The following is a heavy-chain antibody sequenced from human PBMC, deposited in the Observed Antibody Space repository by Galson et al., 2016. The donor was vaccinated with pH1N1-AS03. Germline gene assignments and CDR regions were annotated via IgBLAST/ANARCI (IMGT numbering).Heavy chain of an antibody. J-gene: IGHJ4*02. CDR3: AKDLGTGWGFDQ. CDR2: MRHDGSK. V-gene: IGHV3-30*02. Sequence: SLRLSCAVSGVSGVTFSDAWMNWVRQAPDKGLEWVTFMRHDGSKYYAKSVKGRFTLSSDNSKTTLFLQINSLRDDDTAVYYCAKDLGTGWGFDQWGRGTLVIVSS. CDR1: GVSGVTFSDAW. D-gene: IGHD6-19*01.